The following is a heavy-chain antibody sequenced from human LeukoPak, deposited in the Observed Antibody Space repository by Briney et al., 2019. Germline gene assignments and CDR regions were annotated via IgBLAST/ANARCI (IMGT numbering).Heavy chain of an antibody. V-gene: IGHV4-34*01. Sequence: PSETLSLTCAVYGGSFSGYYWSWIRQPPGKGLEWIGSMYHSGNTYYNPSLKSRVTTAVDTSKNQFSLKLSSVTAADTAVYYCARQTSKGWGIHYWGQGTLVTVSS. CDR3: ARQTSKGWGIHY. CDR2: MYHSGNT. J-gene: IGHJ4*02. D-gene: IGHD3-16*01. CDR1: GGSFSGYY.